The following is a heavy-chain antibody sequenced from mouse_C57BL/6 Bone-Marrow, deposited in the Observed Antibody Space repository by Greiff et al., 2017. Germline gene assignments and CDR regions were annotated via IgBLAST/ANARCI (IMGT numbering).Heavy chain of an antibody. CDR2: IDPETGGT. J-gene: IGHJ4*01. V-gene: IGHV1-15*01. D-gene: IGHD1-1*01. CDR3: TRDYYGSSHYYAMDY. Sequence: QVQLQQSGAELVRPGASVTLSCKASGYTFTDYEMHWVKQTPVHGLEWIGAIDPETGGTASNQKFKGKDILTADKSSSTAYMGLRSLTSEDSAVYYCTRDYYGSSHYYAMDYWGQGTSVTVSS. CDR1: GYTFTDYE.